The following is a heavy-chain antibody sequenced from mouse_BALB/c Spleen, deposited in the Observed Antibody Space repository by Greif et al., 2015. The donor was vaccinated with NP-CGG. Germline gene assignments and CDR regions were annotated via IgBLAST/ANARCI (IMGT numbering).Heavy chain of an antibody. V-gene: IGHV1-7*01. CDR3: ANYYGSSYYFDY. J-gene: IGHJ2*01. D-gene: IGHD1-1*01. CDR2: INPSTGYT. Sequence: QVQLQQSGAELAKPGASVKMSCKASGYTFTSYWMHWVKQRPGQGLEWIGYINPSTGYTEYNQKFKDKATLTADKSSSTAYMQLSSLTSEDSAVYYCANYYGSSYYFDYWGQGTTPTVSS. CDR1: GYTFTSYW.